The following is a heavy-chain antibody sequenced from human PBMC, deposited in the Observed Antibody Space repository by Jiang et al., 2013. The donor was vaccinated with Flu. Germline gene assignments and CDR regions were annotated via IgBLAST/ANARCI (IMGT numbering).Heavy chain of an antibody. V-gene: IGHV4-34*01. CDR2: INHSGST. CDR3: ARGDEDCSGGSCYSDSLDY. D-gene: IGHD2-15*01. Sequence: GSGLVKPSETLSLTCAVYGGSFSGYYWSWIRQPPGKGLEWIGEINHSGSTNYNPSLKSRVTISVDTFKNQFSLKLSSVTAADTAVYYCARGDEDCSGGSCYSDSLDYVGPG. J-gene: IGHJ4*02. CDR1: GGSFSGYY.